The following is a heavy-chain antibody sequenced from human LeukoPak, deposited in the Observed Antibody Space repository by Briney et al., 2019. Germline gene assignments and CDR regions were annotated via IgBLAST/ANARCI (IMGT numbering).Heavy chain of an antibody. CDR1: GYTFRSYS. CDR3: ARVGNCASTSCQDGLFDH. Sequence: ASLKVSCKASGYTFRSYSIVWVRQAPGQGLEWIGWISGYNGDTDFAQKVQGRVTLAVDTSTYTASMELSSLRSDDTAVYYCARVGNCASTSCQDGLFDHWGQGSLVTASS. V-gene: IGHV1-18*01. CDR2: ISGYNGDT. J-gene: IGHJ4*02. D-gene: IGHD2-2*01.